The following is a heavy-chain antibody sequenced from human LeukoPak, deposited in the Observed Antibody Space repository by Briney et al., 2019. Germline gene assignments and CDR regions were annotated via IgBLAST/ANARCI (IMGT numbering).Heavy chain of an antibody. J-gene: IGHJ3*01. Sequence: PGGSLRLSCAASGFTFPNYVMSWVRQAPGKGLEWVSGISGSGSNTYYADSVKGRFTISRDNSKNTLYLQMNSLRAEDAAVYYCANEYSKGDVWDQGTMVTVSS. CDR1: GFTFPNYV. CDR2: ISGSGSNT. D-gene: IGHD4-11*01. V-gene: IGHV3-23*01. CDR3: ANEYSKGDV.